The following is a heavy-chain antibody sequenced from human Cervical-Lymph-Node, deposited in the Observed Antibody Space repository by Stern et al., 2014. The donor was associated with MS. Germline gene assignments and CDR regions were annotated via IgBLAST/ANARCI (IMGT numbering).Heavy chain of an antibody. D-gene: IGHD3-10*01. CDR3: ARGAGVYWYFDL. CDR2: INAGNGNT. V-gene: IGHV1-3*01. CDR1: GYTFMTYA. Sequence: QMQLVQSGAEVKKPGASVKVSCKASGYTFMTYAMHWVRQAPGQRLEWMGWINAGNGNTKYSQKFQGRVTITRDTSASTAYMELSSLGSEDTAVYYCARGAGVYWYFDLWGRGTLVTVSS. J-gene: IGHJ2*01.